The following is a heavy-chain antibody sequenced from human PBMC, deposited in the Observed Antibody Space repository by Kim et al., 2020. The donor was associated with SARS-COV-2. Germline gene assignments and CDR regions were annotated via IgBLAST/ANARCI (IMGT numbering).Heavy chain of an antibody. CDR2: IIPIFGTA. J-gene: IGHJ5*02. CDR1: GGTFSSYA. D-gene: IGHD3-22*01. CDR3: ARDRGGTDYYDSSGYYLIMGNWFDP. Sequence: SVKVSCKASGGTFSSYAISWVRQAPGQGLEWMGGIIPIFGTANYAQKFQGRVTITADESTSTAYMELSSLRSEDTAVYYCARDRGGTDYYDSSGYYLIMGNWFDPWGQGTLVTVSS. V-gene: IGHV1-69*13.